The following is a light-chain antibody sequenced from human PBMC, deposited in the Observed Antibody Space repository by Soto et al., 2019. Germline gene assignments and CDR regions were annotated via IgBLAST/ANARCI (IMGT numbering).Light chain of an antibody. CDR2: SAS. J-gene: IGKJ1*01. CDR1: QGIGNS. V-gene: IGKV1-27*01. CDR3: QKYDSAPWT. Sequence: IRMTQSPSSLSASVGDRVIITCRASQGIGNSLAWYQQKAGRVPKLLMHSASTLLSGVPSRFSGSGSGTDFTLTISSLQPEDVATYYRQKYDSAPWTFGQGTKVEIK.